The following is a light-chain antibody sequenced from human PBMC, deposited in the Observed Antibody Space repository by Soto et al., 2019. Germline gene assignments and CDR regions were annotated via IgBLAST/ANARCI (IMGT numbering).Light chain of an antibody. CDR1: QDINNY. J-gene: IGKJ5*01. Sequence: DIQMTQSPSSLSASVGDRVTIICQASQDINNYLNWYQQKPGKAPKLLIYDSSNLEIGVPSRFSGSGYGTRFSFTISSLQPEDIATYYCQQFDNLPFTFGQGTRLEI. V-gene: IGKV1-33*01. CDR2: DSS. CDR3: QQFDNLPFT.